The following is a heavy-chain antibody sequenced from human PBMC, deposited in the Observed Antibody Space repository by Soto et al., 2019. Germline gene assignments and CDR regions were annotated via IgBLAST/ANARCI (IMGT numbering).Heavy chain of an antibody. J-gene: IGHJ4*02. Sequence: EVQLVESGGGLVQPGGSLRLSCAASGFTFSSYWMSWVRQAPGKGLEWVANIKQDGSEKYYVDSVKGRFTISRDSAKNSLFLQMNSLRAEDTAVYYCARDYSDGFGEDPYCDYWGQGTLVTVSS. CDR2: IKQDGSEK. CDR3: ARDYSDGFGEDPYCDY. D-gene: IGHD3-10*01. CDR1: GFTFSSYW. V-gene: IGHV3-7*01.